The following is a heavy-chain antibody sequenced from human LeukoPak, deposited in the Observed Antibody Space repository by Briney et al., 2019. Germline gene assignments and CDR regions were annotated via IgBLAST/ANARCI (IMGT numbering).Heavy chain of an antibody. CDR2: IRYDGSNK. CDR1: GFSFNNYG. J-gene: IGHJ4*02. D-gene: IGHD1-26*01. V-gene: IGHV3-30*02. CDR3: ARYPSFDY. Sequence: VGSLRLSCAASGFSFNNYGMHWVRQAPGKGLEWVAFIRYDGSNKYYSDSVKGRFTISRDNSKNTLYLQMKSLRTEDTAVYSCARYPSFDYWGQGTLVTLSS.